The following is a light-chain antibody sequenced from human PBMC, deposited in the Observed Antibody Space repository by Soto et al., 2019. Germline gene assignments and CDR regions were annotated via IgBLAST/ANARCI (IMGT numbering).Light chain of an antibody. CDR2: AAS. CDR1: QNINNF. J-gene: IGKJ1*01. CDR3: QQSYNNPPT. Sequence: DIQMTQSPSSLSASVGDRVTITCRASQNINNFLNWYQQKPGKTPKLLIYAASSLQSGVPSRFSGSGSGTDFTLTISSLHPEDFATYYCQQSYNNPPTFGQGTKVEI. V-gene: IGKV1-39*01.